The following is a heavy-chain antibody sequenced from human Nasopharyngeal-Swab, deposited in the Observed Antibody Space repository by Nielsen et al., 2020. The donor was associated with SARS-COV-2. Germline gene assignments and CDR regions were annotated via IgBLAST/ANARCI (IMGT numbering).Heavy chain of an antibody. J-gene: IGHJ4*01. CDR3: ARHRTGYSTRFSIY. D-gene: IGHD6-13*01. Sequence: GESLKISCTASGFTFGDYAVSWFRQAPGKGLEWVGFIRGKSYGGTTEYAASVGGRFSISRHDSKSIAYLQMNSLKTEDTAVYFCARHRTGYSTRFSIYWGHGTLVTVAS. CDR1: GFTFGDYA. V-gene: IGHV3-49*03. CDR2: IRGKSYGGTT.